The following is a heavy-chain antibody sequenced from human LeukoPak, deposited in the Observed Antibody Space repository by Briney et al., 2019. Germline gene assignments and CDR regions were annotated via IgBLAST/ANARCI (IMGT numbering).Heavy chain of an antibody. V-gene: IGHV4-59*08. J-gene: IGHJ4*02. CDR2: IYYSGST. Sequence: PSETLSLTCTVSGGSISSYYWSWIRQPPGKGLEWIGYIYYSGSTNYNPSLKSRVTISVDTSKNQFSLKLSSVTAADTAVYYCARLNHGDFLDYRGQGTLVTVSS. CDR1: GGSISSYY. CDR3: ARLNHGDFLDY. D-gene: IGHD4-17*01.